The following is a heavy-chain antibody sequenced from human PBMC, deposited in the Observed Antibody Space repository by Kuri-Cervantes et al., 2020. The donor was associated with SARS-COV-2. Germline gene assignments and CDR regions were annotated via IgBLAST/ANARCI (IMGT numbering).Heavy chain of an antibody. V-gene: IGHV1-18*01. CDR3: ARVVVVPAAISNPGGMDV. Sequence: ASVKVSCKASGYTFTSYGISWVRQAPGQGLEWMGWISAYNGNTNYAQKFQGRVTMTTDTSTSTAYMELRSLRSDDTAVYYCARVVVVPAAISNPGGMDVWGKGTTVTVSS. D-gene: IGHD2-2*02. CDR1: GYTFTSYG. J-gene: IGHJ6*03. CDR2: ISAYNGNT.